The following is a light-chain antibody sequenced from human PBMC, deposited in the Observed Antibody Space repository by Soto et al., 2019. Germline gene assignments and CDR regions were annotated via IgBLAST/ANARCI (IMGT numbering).Light chain of an antibody. J-gene: IGKJ3*01. V-gene: IGKV1-39*01. CDR3: QQSYRSPLN. Sequence: DIQMTQSPLSLSASVGASVTITCRASQNIPNFLNWYQQKPGKPPRLLIFGTSNLQSGVPSRFRGSRSQTDFSLTISGLQPDDFATYICQQSYRSPLNFGPGTRVA. CDR1: QNIPNF. CDR2: GTS.